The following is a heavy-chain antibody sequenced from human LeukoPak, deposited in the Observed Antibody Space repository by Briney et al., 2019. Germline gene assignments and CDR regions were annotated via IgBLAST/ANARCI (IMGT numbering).Heavy chain of an antibody. CDR3: TRGPAEYHIVVVPDYDY. CDR2: ISGSGGST. V-gene: IGHV3-23*01. CDR1: GFTFSSYA. D-gene: IGHD2-2*01. J-gene: IGHJ4*02. Sequence: GGSLRLSCAASGFTFSSYAMSWVRQAPGKGLEWVSAISGSGGSTYYADSVKGRFTISRDNSKNTLYLQMNSLRAEDTAVYYCTRGPAEYHIVVVPDYDYWGQGTLVTVSS.